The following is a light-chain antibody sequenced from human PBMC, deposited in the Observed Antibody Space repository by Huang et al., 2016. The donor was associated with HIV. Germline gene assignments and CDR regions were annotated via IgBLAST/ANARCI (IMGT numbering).Light chain of an antibody. J-gene: IGKJ1*01. CDR2: TAS. Sequence: DIQMTQSPPSLSASVGDRVTFTCRANQNITKSLNWYQQKPGKAPKLLIYTASTLESGVPSRFSGSGSGSRFTLNIGNLQPEEFATYYCQQSFSVPRTFG. CDR1: QNITKS. V-gene: IGKV1-39*01. CDR3: QQSFSVPRT.